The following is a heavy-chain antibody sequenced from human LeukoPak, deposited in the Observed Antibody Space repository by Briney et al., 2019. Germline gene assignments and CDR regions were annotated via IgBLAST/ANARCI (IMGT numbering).Heavy chain of an antibody. D-gene: IGHD3-22*01. Sequence: PSETLSLTCTVSGGSISSSSYYWGWIRQPPGKGLEWIGSIYYSGSTYYNPSLKSRVTISVDTSKNQFSLKLSSVTAADTVVYYCASYPRQTMRAFDIWGQGTMVTVSS. J-gene: IGHJ3*02. CDR2: IYYSGST. CDR1: GGSISSSSYY. V-gene: IGHV4-39*07. CDR3: ASYPRQTMRAFDI.